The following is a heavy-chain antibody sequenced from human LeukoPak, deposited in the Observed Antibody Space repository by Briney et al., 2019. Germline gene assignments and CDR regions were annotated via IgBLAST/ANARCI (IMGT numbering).Heavy chain of an antibody. J-gene: IGHJ6*02. CDR2: VNRDGSET. CDR3: ARNNGMDV. Sequence: PGGSLRLSSAASGFALSGHWMTWVRQVTGRGPEWVANVNRDGSETYYLDSVKGRFTISKDNAKNSLYLQMNSLRAEDTALYHCARNNGMDVWGQGTTVIVSS. CDR1: GFALSGHW. V-gene: IGHV3-7*03.